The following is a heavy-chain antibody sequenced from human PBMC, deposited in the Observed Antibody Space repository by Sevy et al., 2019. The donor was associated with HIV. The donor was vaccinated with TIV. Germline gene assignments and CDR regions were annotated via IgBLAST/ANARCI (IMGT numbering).Heavy chain of an antibody. CDR1: GYTFTGYY. CDR3: ARFGLRLRFLGGMDV. CDR2: INPNSGGT. Sequence: ASVKVSCKASGYTFTGYYMHWVRQAPGQGLEWMGWINPNSGGTNYAQKFRGRVTMTRDTSISTDYMELSRLRSDDTAVYYCARFGLRLRFLGGMDVWGQGTTVTVSS. J-gene: IGHJ6*02. V-gene: IGHV1-2*02. D-gene: IGHD3-3*01.